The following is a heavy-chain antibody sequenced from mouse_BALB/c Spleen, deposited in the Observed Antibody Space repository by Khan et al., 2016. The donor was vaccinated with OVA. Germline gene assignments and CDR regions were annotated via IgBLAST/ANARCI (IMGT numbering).Heavy chain of an antibody. V-gene: IGHV3-8*02. J-gene: IGHJ2*01. CDR2: ISSSDST. CDR1: GDSITSGY. CDR3: SRWNYGYDGYFDY. D-gene: IGHD2-14*01. Sequence: EVQLQESGPSLVKPSQTLSLTCSVTGDSITSGYWNWIRKFPGNKLEYMGYISSSDSTSYNPSLKSRISITRDTSKNQYYLQLNSVTTEDTATYYCSRWNYGYDGYFDYWGQGTTVTVSS.